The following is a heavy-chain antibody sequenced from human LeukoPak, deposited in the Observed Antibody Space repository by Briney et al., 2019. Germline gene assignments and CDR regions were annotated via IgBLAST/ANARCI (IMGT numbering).Heavy chain of an antibody. Sequence: PSETLSLTCAVYGGSLSGYYWSWIRQPPGKGLEWIGEINHSGSTNYNPSLKSRVTISVDTSKNQFSLKLSSVTAADTAVYYCARSWAHTLLPWGQGTLVTVSS. CDR3: ARSWAHTLLP. CDR1: GGSLSGYY. J-gene: IGHJ5*02. D-gene: IGHD3-10*01. CDR2: INHSGST. V-gene: IGHV4-34*01.